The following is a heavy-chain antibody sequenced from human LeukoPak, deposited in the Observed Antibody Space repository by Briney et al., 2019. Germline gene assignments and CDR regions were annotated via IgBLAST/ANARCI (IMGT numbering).Heavy chain of an antibody. CDR1: CRSISSYY. Sequence: ADTLSLIRTVSCRSISSYYWGWIRQPPREGLGWIGLIFYSGSNNYNPSLKSRVTISVDPSKIQFSLKLSSVTAADTAVYYWARGQVLRYFDWAHPGGANWFDPWGQGTLVTVSS. V-gene: IGHV4-59*07. D-gene: IGHD3-9*01. CDR3: ARGQVLRYFDWAHPGGANWFDP. J-gene: IGHJ5*02. CDR2: IFYSGSN.